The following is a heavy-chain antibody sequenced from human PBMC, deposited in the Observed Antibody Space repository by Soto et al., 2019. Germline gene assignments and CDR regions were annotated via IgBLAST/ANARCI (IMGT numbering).Heavy chain of an antibody. CDR2: ISAYNGNT. CDR1: GYTFTSYG. V-gene: IGHV1-18*04. J-gene: IGHJ5*02. CDR3: ARDLDSSSSDNWFDP. D-gene: IGHD6-6*01. Sequence: ASVKVSCKASGYTFTSYGISWVRQAPGQGLEWMGWISAYNGNTNYAQKLQGRVTMTTDTSTSTAYMELRSLRSDDTAVYYCARDLDSSSSDNWFDPWGQGTLVTVYS.